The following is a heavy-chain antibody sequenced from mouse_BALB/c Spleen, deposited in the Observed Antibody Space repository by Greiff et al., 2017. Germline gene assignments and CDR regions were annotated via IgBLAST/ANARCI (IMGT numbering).Heavy chain of an antibody. D-gene: IGHD4-1*01. V-gene: IGHV5-4*02. CDR3: ARNWDGMDY. CDR2: ISDGGSYT. CDR1: GFTFSDYY. J-gene: IGHJ4*01. Sequence: EVQLVESGGGLVKPGGSLKLSCAASGFTFSDYYMYWVRQTPEKRLEWVATISDGGSYTYYPDSVKGRFTISRDNAKNNLYLQMSSLKSEDTAMYYCARNWDGMDYWGQGTSVTVSS.